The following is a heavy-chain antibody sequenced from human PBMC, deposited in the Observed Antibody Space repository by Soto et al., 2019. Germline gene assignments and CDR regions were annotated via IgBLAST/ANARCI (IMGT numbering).Heavy chain of an antibody. CDR3: AKAYSSGLDY. CDR1: GFTFDDYA. CDR2: ISWNSGSI. V-gene: IGHV3-9*01. D-gene: IGHD6-19*01. J-gene: IGHJ4*02. Sequence: EVQLVESGGGLVQPGRSLRRSCAASGFTFDDYAMHWVRQAPGKGLEWVSGISWNSGSIGYADSVKGRFTISRDNAKNSLYLQMNSLRAEDTALYYCAKAYSSGLDYWGQGTLVTVSS.